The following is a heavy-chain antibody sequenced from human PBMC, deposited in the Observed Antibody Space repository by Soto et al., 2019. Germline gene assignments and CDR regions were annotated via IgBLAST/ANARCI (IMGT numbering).Heavy chain of an antibody. CDR3: ARDPRGREAGLIYYYGMDV. CDR1: GDSVTFSNNY. Sequence: SETLSLTCSVSGDSVTFSNNYWGWIRQPPGKGLEWIGYIYHRGSTNYNPSLESRVIISLDSSKNQVSLTLKSVTAADTAVYYCARDPRGREAGLIYYYGMDVWGQGTTVNVSS. D-gene: IGHD3-16*01. CDR2: IYHRGST. V-gene: IGHV4-61*01. J-gene: IGHJ6*02.